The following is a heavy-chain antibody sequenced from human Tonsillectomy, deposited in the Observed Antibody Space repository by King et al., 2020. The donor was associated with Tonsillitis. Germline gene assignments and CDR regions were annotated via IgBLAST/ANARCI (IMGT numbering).Heavy chain of an antibody. V-gene: IGHV3-23*04. Sequence: VQLVESGGGLVQPGGSLRLTCAASGFTFSSYAMSWVRQAPGKGLEWVSSISGSGGSTYYADSVKGRFTISRDNSKNSLYVQMNSLRGEDTAVYYCAKARYVDPVEIFDYWGQGTLVTVSS. D-gene: IGHD5-18*01. J-gene: IGHJ4*02. CDR3: AKARYVDPVEIFDY. CDR2: ISGSGGST. CDR1: GFTFSSYA.